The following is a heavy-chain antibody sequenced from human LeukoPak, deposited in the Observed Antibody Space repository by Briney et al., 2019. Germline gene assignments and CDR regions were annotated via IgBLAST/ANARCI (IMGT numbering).Heavy chain of an antibody. V-gene: IGHV4-34*01. Sequence: SETLSLTCAVYGGSFSGYYWSWIRQPPGKGLEWIGEINHSGSTNYNPSLKSRVTISVDTSKNQFSLKLSSVTAADTAVYYCARVTRGSYKIDYWGQGTLATVSS. J-gene: IGHJ4*02. D-gene: IGHD1-26*01. CDR2: INHSGST. CDR1: GGSFSGYY. CDR3: ARVTRGSYKIDY.